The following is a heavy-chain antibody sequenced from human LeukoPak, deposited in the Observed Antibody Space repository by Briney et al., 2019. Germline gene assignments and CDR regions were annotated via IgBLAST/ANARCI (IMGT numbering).Heavy chain of an antibody. D-gene: IGHD3-3*01. J-gene: IGHJ6*03. Sequence: GGSLRLSCAASGFTFRTYGMHWVRQAPGKGLEWVAFIRNDGTIKYYADSVKGRFTISRDNSKNTLYLQMNSLRAEDTAVYYCAKSGVVIIQYYYYMDVWGKGTTVTVSS. CDR3: AKSGVVIIQYYYYMDV. CDR1: GFTFRTYG. V-gene: IGHV3-30*02. CDR2: IRNDGTIK.